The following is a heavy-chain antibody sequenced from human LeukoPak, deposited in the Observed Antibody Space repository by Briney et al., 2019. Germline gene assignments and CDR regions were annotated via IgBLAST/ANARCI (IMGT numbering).Heavy chain of an antibody. J-gene: IGHJ3*02. D-gene: IGHD3-22*01. CDR3: ARVPPYYYDSSGYLRHAFDI. CDR2: IYTSGST. Sequence: SETLSLTCTVSGGSISSGSYYWSWIRQPAGKGLEWIGRIYTSGSTNYNPSLKSRVTISVDTSKNQFSLKLSSVTAADTAVYYCARVPPYYYDSSGYLRHAFDIWGQGTMVTVSS. V-gene: IGHV4-61*02. CDR1: GGSISSGSYY.